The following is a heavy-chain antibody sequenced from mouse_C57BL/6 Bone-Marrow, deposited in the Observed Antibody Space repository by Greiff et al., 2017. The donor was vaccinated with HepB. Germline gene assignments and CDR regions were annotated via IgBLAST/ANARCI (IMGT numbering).Heavy chain of an antibody. J-gene: IGHJ2*01. CDR2: IDPSDSYT. Sequence: QVQLKQPGAELVMPGASVKLSCKASGYTFTSYWMHWVKQRPGQGLEWIGEIDPSDSYTNYNQKFKGKSTLTVDKSSSTAYMQLSSLTSEDSAVYYCARGHSCYSDYWGQGTPLTVSS. CDR1: GYTFTSYW. CDR3: ARGHSCYSDY. V-gene: IGHV1-69*01.